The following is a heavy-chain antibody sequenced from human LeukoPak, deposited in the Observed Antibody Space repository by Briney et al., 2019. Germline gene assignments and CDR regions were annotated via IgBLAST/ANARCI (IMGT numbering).Heavy chain of an antibody. V-gene: IGHV3-7*03. CDR2: IKQDGSEG. Sequence: GGSLRLSCAASGFTFSGYWMHWVRQAPGKGLEWVANIKQDGSEGYYVDSVKGRFTISRDNTKNSLYLQMNSLRAEDTAIYYCARVNDYDFWSGYFDYWGQGTLVTVSS. CDR1: GFTFSGYW. J-gene: IGHJ4*02. D-gene: IGHD3-3*01. CDR3: ARVNDYDFWSGYFDY.